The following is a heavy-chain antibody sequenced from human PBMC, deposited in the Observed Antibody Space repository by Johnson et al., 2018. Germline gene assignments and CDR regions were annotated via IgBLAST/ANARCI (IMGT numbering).Heavy chain of an antibody. D-gene: IGHD4-17*01. CDR2: ISYDGSNK. Sequence: QVQLVESGGGVVQPGRSLRLSCAASGFTFSSYAMHWVRQAPGKGLEGVAVISYDGSNKYYADSVKGRFTISRDNSKHTLYLQMTSLRAGDTAVYYCTKEGGYGDFEIWGQGTMVTVSS. CDR1: GFTFSSYA. J-gene: IGHJ3*02. CDR3: TKEGGYGDFEI. V-gene: IGHV3-30*14.